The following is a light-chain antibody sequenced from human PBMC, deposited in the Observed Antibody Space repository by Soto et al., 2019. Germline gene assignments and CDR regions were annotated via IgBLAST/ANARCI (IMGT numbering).Light chain of an antibody. Sequence: DIQMTQSPSSLSASVGDRVTITCRASQSISSYLNWYQQKPGKAPKLLIYAASSLQSGVPSRFSGSGSGTDFTLTISSLQPEDFATDHCQQRSSTPFFGHGIKV. V-gene: IGKV1-39*01. CDR3: QQRSSTPF. CDR2: AAS. CDR1: QSISSY. J-gene: IGKJ2*01.